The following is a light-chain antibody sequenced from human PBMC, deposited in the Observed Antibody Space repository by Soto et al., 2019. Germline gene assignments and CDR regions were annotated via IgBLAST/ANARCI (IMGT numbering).Light chain of an antibody. CDR2: DAS. J-gene: IGKJ4*01. V-gene: IGKV1-33*01. Sequence: DLQMTQSPSSLSASVGDRVTITCQASQDISNYLNWYQQKPGKSPKLLIYDASNLETGVPSRFSGSGSGTDFTLTISSLQPEDIATYFCQQYDNPALTFGGGTKVEIK. CDR1: QDISNY. CDR3: QQYDNPALT.